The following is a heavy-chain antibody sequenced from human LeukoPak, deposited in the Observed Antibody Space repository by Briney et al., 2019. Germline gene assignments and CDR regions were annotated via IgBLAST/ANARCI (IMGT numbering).Heavy chain of an antibody. V-gene: IGHV1-46*01. CDR2: INPSGDST. J-gene: IGHJ4*02. CDR3: ARRLTDGYNLGY. CDR1: GYTFTNYY. Sequence: GASVKVSCKASGYTFTNYYMHWVRQAPGQGLEWMGMINPSGDSTRYAQKFQGRVTMTRDASTSTVFMELSSLRSEDTAVYYCARRLTDGYNLGYWGQGTLVTVSS. D-gene: IGHD5-24*01.